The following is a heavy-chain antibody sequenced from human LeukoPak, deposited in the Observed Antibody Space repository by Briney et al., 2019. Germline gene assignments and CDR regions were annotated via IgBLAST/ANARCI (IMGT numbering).Heavy chain of an antibody. J-gene: IGHJ5*02. D-gene: IGHD3-3*01. CDR1: GYTFTSYG. Sequence: ASVKVSCKASGYTFTSYGISWVRQAPGQGLEWMGWISAYNGNTNYAQKLQGRVTMTTDTSTSTAYMELRSLRSDDTAVYYCARALHYDFWSGYKYNWFDPWGQGTLVTVSS. CDR3: ARALHYDFWSGYKYNWFDP. V-gene: IGHV1-18*01. CDR2: ISAYNGNT.